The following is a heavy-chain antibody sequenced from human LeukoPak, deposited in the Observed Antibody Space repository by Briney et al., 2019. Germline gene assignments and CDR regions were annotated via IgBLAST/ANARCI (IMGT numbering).Heavy chain of an antibody. V-gene: IGHV3-11*04. D-gene: IGHD3-10*01. CDR1: GFTFSDYY. CDR2: ISSSGSTI. J-gene: IGHJ4*02. Sequence: GGSLRLSCAASGFTFSDYYMSWIRQAPGKGLEWFSYISSSGSTIYYADSVKGRFTISRDNAKNSLYLQMNSLRAEDTAVYYCASDYYYGSGIDYWGQGTLVTVSS. CDR3: ASDYYYGSGIDY.